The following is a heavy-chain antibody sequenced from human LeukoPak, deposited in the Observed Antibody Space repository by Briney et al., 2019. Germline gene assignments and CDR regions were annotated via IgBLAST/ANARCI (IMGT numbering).Heavy chain of an antibody. V-gene: IGHV4-34*01. CDR2: INHSGST. CDR1: GGSFSGYY. J-gene: IGHJ5*02. Sequence: SETLSLTCAVYGGSFSGYYWSWIRKPPGKGLEWIGEINHSGSTNYNPSLKSRVTISVDTSKNQFSLKLSSVTAADTAVYYCARANWNYAWFDPWGQGTLVTVSS. D-gene: IGHD1-7*01. CDR3: ARANWNYAWFDP.